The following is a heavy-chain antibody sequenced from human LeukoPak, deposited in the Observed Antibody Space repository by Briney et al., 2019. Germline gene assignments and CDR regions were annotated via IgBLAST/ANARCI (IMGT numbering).Heavy chain of an antibody. J-gene: IGHJ4*02. CDR3: AKGYSRRHETFDQ. Sequence: GGSLRLSCAASGFTFSSYGMHWVRQAPGKGLEWVAFIRYDGSNKYYADSVKGRFTISRDNSKNTLYLQMNSLRAEDTAVSYCAKGYSRRHETFDQWDQGTLVTASS. V-gene: IGHV3-30*02. CDR1: GFTFSSYG. D-gene: IGHD6-13*01. CDR2: IRYDGSNK.